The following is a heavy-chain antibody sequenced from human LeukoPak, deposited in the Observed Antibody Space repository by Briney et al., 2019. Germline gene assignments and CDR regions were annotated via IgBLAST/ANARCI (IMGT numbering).Heavy chain of an antibody. D-gene: IGHD3-9*01. CDR3: ARRLYDIFPDAFDI. J-gene: IGHJ3*02. Sequence: KTSETLSLTCTVSGGSISSYYWSWIRQPPGKGLEWIGYIYYSGSTNYNPSLKSRVTISVDTSKNQFSLKLSSVTAADTAVYYCARRLYDIFPDAFDIWGQGTMVTVSS. V-gene: IGHV4-59*08. CDR2: IYYSGST. CDR1: GGSISSYY.